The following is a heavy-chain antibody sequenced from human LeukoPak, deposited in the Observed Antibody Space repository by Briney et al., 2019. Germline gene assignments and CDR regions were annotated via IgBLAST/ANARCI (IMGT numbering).Heavy chain of an antibody. CDR2: ISWNSGSI. D-gene: IGHD2-15*01. Sequence: SLRLSCAASGFWLSTSALRWVRQAPGKGLEGVSGISWNSGSIDYADPVKGRFTISRDNAKNSLYLEMNRPNGEDTACYYCGKGIKGGITLEGAPDYRGQGNLGT. CDR1: GFWLSTSA. V-gene: IGHV3-9*01. CDR3: GKGIKGGITLEGAPDY. J-gene: IGHJ4*02.